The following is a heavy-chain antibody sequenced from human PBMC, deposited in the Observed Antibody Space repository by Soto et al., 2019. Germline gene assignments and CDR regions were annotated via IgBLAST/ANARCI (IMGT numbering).Heavy chain of an antibody. CDR2: ITGNGGNT. CDR3: KESLRAPVSTGY. Sequence: GGSLRLSCSASGFTFNTYGMYWVRQAPGKGLEYVSAITGNGGNTYYADSVKGRFTISRDNSKNTLYLQMSSLRTEDTAIYYCKESLRAPVSTGYWGQGTLVTVSS. D-gene: IGHD2-2*01. CDR1: GFTFNTYG. J-gene: IGHJ4*02. V-gene: IGHV3-64D*08.